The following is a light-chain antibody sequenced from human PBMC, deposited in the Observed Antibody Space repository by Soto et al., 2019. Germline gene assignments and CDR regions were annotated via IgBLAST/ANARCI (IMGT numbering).Light chain of an antibody. V-gene: IGKV1-17*01. CDR2: LAS. CDR3: LQHYSYPLT. CDR1: QGIRND. Sequence: DIQMTQSPSSLSAAVGDRVTITCRASQGIRNDLGRYQQRPGKAPKRRIYLASSLQSGVPSRFSGSGSGTEFTLTISRLQPEDSATSDCLQHYSYPLTFGPGTKVDIK. J-gene: IGKJ3*01.